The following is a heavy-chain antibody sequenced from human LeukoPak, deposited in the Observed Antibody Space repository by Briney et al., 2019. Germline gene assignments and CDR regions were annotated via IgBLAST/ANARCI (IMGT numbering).Heavy chain of an antibody. CDR2: ISGSGDTT. D-gene: IGHD6-19*01. CDR3: AKEPKIAVAGTRVRLAPETTDHSDY. Sequence: PGGSLRLSCAASGFTFSSYAMSWVRQAPGKGLEWVSAISGSGDTTYYADSVKGRFTISRDNSKNTLYLQMNSLRAEDTAVYYCAKEPKIAVAGTRVRLAPETTDHSDYWGQGTLVTVSS. V-gene: IGHV3-23*01. CDR1: GFTFSSYA. J-gene: IGHJ4*02.